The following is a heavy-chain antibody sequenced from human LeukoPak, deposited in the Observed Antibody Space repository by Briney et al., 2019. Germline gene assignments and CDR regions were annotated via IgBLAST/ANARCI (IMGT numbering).Heavy chain of an antibody. J-gene: IGHJ4*02. Sequence: GGSLRLSCAASGFTFTSYGMHWVRQAPGKGLEWVAFIRYDGSNESYADSVKGRFIISRDNSKNTLYLQMNSLRTEDTAVYYCARARRTGYCSGGSCWSPPGYWGQGTLVTVSS. D-gene: IGHD2-15*01. CDR2: IRYDGSNE. CDR3: ARARRTGYCSGGSCWSPPGY. CDR1: GFTFTSYG. V-gene: IGHV3-30*02.